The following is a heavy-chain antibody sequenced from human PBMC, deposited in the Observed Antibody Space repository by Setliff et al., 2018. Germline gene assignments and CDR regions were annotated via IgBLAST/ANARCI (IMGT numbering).Heavy chain of an antibody. Sequence: GESLKISCEGSGYSFTNYWIAWVRQMPGKGLEWMGIIYPGDSDIRYSPSFQGQVTISADKSISTAYLQWSSLKASDTAMYYCARLRIAAAATNYFDYWGQGTLVTVSS. D-gene: IGHD6-13*01. CDR2: IYPGDSDI. V-gene: IGHV5-51*01. CDR1: GYSFTNYW. CDR3: ARLRIAAAATNYFDY. J-gene: IGHJ4*02.